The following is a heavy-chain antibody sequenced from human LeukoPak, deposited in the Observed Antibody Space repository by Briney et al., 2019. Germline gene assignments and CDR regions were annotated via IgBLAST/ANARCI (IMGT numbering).Heavy chain of an antibody. CDR1: GGSISSSSYY. CDR3: ARATATGSWGLFDY. Sequence: SETLSLTCSVSGGSISSSSYYWGWIRQHPGKGLEWIGSSFHSGSPYYNPSLKSRVTISVDTSKNQFSLKLSSVTDADTAVYYCARATATGSWGLFDYWGQGTLVTVSS. CDR2: SFHSGSP. V-gene: IGHV4-39*01. J-gene: IGHJ4*02. D-gene: IGHD1-1*01.